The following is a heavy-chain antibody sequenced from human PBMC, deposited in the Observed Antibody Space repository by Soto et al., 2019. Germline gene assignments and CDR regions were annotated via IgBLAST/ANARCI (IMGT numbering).Heavy chain of an antibody. Sequence: EVQLLESGGGLVQPGGSLRLSCAASGFAFSSYAMSWVRRAPGKGLEWVSAISGSAGGTGTYYADSVRGRFTISRDNSKSTMFLQVNSLRAEDTAIYYCAKASDTDFWSGHFDFRGQGTLVTVSS. D-gene: IGHD3-3*01. J-gene: IGHJ4*02. CDR2: ISGSAGGTGT. V-gene: IGHV3-23*01. CDR3: AKASDTDFWSGHFDF. CDR1: GFAFSSYA.